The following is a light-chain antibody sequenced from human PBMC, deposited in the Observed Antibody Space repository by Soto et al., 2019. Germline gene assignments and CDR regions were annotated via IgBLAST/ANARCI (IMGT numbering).Light chain of an antibody. CDR3: QHYFNWPYT. CDR1: QSVTSN. V-gene: IGKV3-15*01. CDR2: GAS. Sequence: EIVMTQSPATLSVSPGERATLSCRASQSVTSNLAWYQQKPGRAPRLLIYGASTRATGIPARFSGSGSGTEVTLTISHLQSEDFALYYCQHYFNWPYTFGQGTKLEIK. J-gene: IGKJ2*01.